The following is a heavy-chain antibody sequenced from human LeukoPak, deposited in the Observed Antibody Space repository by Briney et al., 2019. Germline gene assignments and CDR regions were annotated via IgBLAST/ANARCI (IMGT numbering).Heavy chain of an antibody. Sequence: GGSLRLSCAASGFTFSSYSLNWVRQAPGKGLEWVSSISSSSSYIYYADSVKGRFTISRDNAKNSLYLQMNSLRAEDTAVYYCARAGGLYCSGGSCYFYWGQGTLVTVSS. V-gene: IGHV3-21*01. CDR1: GFTFSSYS. CDR2: ISSSSSYI. J-gene: IGHJ4*02. CDR3: ARAGGLYCSGGSCYFY. D-gene: IGHD2-15*01.